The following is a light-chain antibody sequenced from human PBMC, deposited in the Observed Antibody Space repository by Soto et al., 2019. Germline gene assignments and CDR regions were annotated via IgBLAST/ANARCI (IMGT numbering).Light chain of an antibody. J-gene: IGLJ7*01. CDR3: AVWDGSLSGWV. Sequence: QSVLTQPPSASGTPGQRVTISCSGSSSNIGSNTVNWYQHLPGTAPKLLIYSHNQRPSGVPDRFSGSKSGTSASLAISGLQSEDEADYYCAVWDGSLSGWVLGGGTQLTVL. CDR1: SSNIGSNT. CDR2: SHN. V-gene: IGLV1-44*01.